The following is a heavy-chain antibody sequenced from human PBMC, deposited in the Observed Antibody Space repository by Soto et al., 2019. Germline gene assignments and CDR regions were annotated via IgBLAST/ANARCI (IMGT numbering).Heavy chain of an antibody. J-gene: IGHJ6*02. Sequence: TSETLSLTCTVSGGSISSYYWSWIRQPPGKGLEWIGYIYYSGSTNYNPSLKSRVTISVDTSKNQFSLKLSSVTAADTAVYYCARGVTGPYYYGMDVWGQGTSVTVSS. CDR3: ARGVTGPYYYGMDV. D-gene: IGHD2-21*02. CDR2: IYYSGST. V-gene: IGHV4-59*01. CDR1: GGSISSYY.